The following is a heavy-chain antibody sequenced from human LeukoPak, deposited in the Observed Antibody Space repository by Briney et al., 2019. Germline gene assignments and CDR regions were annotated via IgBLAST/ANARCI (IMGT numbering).Heavy chain of an antibody. V-gene: IGHV3-23*01. Sequence: QPGGSLRLSCAASGFTFSSYAMSWVRQAPGKGLEWVSAISGSGGSTYYADSVKGRFTISRDNSKNTLYLQMNSLRAEDTAVYYCAKAPSGYCSSTSCPTYYYYYMDVWGKGTTVTVSS. CDR2: ISGSGGST. J-gene: IGHJ6*03. CDR3: AKAPSGYCSSTSCPTYYYYYMDV. D-gene: IGHD2-2*01. CDR1: GFTFSSYA.